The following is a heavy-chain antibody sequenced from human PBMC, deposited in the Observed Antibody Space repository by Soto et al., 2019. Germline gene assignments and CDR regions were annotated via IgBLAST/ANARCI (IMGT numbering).Heavy chain of an antibody. Sequence: GESLKISCESSGYTFANYWIGWVRQVPGKGLEWVAIIYPSDSRTIYSPSFQGQVTISADKSISTAYLQWTSLKASDTAIYYCSKFTSSTSVPYLQHWGQATPVTVSS. CDR3: SKFTSSTSVPYLQH. CDR1: GYTFANYW. D-gene: IGHD6-6*01. J-gene: IGHJ1*01. V-gene: IGHV5-51*01. CDR2: IYPSDSRT.